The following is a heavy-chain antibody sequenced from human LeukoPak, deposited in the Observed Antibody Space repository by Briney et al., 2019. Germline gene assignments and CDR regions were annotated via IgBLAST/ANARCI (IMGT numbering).Heavy chain of an antibody. J-gene: IGHJ4*02. Sequence: SETLSLTCTVSGASLSNYYWTWIRQPAGKGLEGIGRMYSSGSTIYNPSLKNRVTMSVDTSKNQFSLTLSSVTAADTAVYYCTRGAGWLIDYWGQGILVTVSS. CDR1: GASLSNYY. CDR2: MYSSGST. D-gene: IGHD3-16*01. CDR3: TRGAGWLIDY. V-gene: IGHV4-4*07.